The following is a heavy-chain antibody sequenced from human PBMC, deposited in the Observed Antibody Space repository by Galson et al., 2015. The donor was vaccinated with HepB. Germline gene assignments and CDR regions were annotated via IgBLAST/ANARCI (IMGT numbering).Heavy chain of an antibody. V-gene: IGHV3-66*02. J-gene: IGHJ6*02. CDR1: GFTVSSNY. CDR3: ARDPSGWYNYYYYGMDV. CDR2: IYSGGST. Sequence: SLRLSCAASGFTVSSNYMSWVRQAPGKGLEWVSVIYSGGSTYYADSVKGRFTISRDNSKNTLYLQMNSLRAEDTAVYYCARDPSGWYNYYYYGMDVWGQGTTVTVSS. D-gene: IGHD6-19*01.